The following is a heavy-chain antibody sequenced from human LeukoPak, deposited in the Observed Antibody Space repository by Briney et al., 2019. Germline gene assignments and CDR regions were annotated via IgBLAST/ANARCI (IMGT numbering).Heavy chain of an antibody. D-gene: IGHD2-2*02. J-gene: IGHJ5*02. CDR3: EIQGGCSSTSCYNGGFWFDP. CDR1: GGSISSGSYY. V-gene: IGHV4-61*02. CDR2: IYTSGST. Sequence: SQTLSLTCTVSGGSISSGSYYWSWIRQPAGKGLEWIGRIYTSGSTNYNPSLKSRVTISVDTSKNQFSLKLSSVTAADTAVYYCEIQGGCSSTSCYNGGFWFDPWGQGTLVTVSS.